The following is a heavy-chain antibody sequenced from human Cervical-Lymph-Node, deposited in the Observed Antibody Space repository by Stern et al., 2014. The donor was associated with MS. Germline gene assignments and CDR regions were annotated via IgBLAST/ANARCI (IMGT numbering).Heavy chain of an antibody. J-gene: IGHJ3*02. D-gene: IGHD3-16*02. CDR3: VAFGGVIGHDAFDI. Sequence: QLQLQESGPGLVKPSGTLSLTCAVSGGSISSSNWWSWVRQPPGKGLEWIGEIYHSGSTNYNPYLTSRVTISVDKSKNQFSLKLSSVTAADTAVYYCVAFGGVIGHDAFDIWGQGTMVTVSS. V-gene: IGHV4-4*02. CDR2: IYHSGST. CDR1: GGSISSSNW.